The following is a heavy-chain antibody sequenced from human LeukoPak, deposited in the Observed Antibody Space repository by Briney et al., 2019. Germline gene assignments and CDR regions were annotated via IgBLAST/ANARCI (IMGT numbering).Heavy chain of an antibody. J-gene: IGHJ5*02. CDR3: VRIPNSANFPNWFDP. Sequence: PGGSLRLSCAASGFTFSSYGMHWVRQAPGKGLEWVAFIRYDGSNKYYADSVKGRFTISRDNAKNSLYLQMNSLRADDTAMYYCVRIPNSANFPNWFDPWGQGTLVTVSS. CDR2: IRYDGSNK. D-gene: IGHD2/OR15-2a*01. CDR1: GFTFSSYG. V-gene: IGHV3-30*02.